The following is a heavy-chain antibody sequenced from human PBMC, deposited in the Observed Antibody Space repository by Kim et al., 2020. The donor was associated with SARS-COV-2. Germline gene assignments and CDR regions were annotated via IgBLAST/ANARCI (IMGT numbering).Heavy chain of an antibody. CDR1: GDSIGRADYY. D-gene: IGHD3-16*01. CDR2: TYYNGDT. Sequence: SETLSLTCTVSGDSIGRADYYWTWIRQPPGKGLEWIGYTYYNGDTCYNPSLKSRLTMSLDTSKNQFSLRVTSVTAADTAVYYCTRHERLADNWFEPWGQGTLDSVSS. CDR3: TRHERLADNWFEP. J-gene: IGHJ5*02. V-gene: IGHV4-30-4*01.